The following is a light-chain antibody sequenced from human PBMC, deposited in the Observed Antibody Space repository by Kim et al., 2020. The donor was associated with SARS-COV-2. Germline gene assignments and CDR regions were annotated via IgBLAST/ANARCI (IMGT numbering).Light chain of an antibody. CDR3: QVWDSGSDHVV. CDR2: YDS. CDR1: TVGSTS. V-gene: IGLV3-21*04. J-gene: IGLJ3*02. Sequence: PGKRARITSVGDTVGSTSAPWYQPKAGQAPVLVIDYDSDRASGIPERISGSNSGNTATLTISRVEAGDEADYYCQVWDSGSDHVVFGGGTKLTVL.